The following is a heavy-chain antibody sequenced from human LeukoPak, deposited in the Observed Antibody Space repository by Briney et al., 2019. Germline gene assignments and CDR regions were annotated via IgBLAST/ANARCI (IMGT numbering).Heavy chain of an antibody. CDR2: ISAHNGNT. Sequence: ASVKVSCKASGYTFTSYGISWVRQAPGQGLEWMGWISAHNGNTNYAQKLQGRVTMTTDTSTSTAYMELRSLRSDDTAVYYCARDFAQYSSGWYPNWFDPWGQGTLVTVSS. D-gene: IGHD6-19*01. V-gene: IGHV1-18*01. CDR1: GYTFTSYG. CDR3: ARDFAQYSSGWYPNWFDP. J-gene: IGHJ5*02.